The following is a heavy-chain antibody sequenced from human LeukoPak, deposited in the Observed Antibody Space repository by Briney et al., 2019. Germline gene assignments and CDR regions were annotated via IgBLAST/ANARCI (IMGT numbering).Heavy chain of an antibody. Sequence: GGSLRLSCTASGFTFRSYSMNWVRQAPGKGLEWLSYISSTSSAIYYADSLKGRFTISRDNAKNSLYLQMDSLRDEDTAEYYCARVIGSYGDSAYWGQGTLVTVSS. D-gene: IGHD3-16*01. J-gene: IGHJ4*02. CDR2: ISSTSSAI. V-gene: IGHV3-48*02. CDR3: ARVIGSYGDSAY. CDR1: GFTFRSYS.